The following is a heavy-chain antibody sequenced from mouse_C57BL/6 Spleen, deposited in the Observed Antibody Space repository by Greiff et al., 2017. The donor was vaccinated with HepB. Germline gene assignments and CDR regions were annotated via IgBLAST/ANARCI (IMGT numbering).Heavy chain of an antibody. CDR1: GYTFTSYW. Sequence: QVQLQQPGAELVRPGSSVKLSCKASGYTFTSYWMDWVKQRPGQGLEWIGNIYPSDSENHYNQKFKDKATLTVDKSSSTAYMQLSSLTSEDSAVYYCARRNSSGYGAWFAYWGQGTLVTVSA. V-gene: IGHV1-61*01. J-gene: IGHJ3*01. D-gene: IGHD3-2*02. CDR3: ARRNSSGYGAWFAY. CDR2: IYPSDSEN.